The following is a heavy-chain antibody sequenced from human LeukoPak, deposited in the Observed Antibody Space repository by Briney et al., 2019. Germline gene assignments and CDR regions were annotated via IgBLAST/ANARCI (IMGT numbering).Heavy chain of an antibody. CDR1: GFTFSSYG. CDR2: IWYDGSNK. V-gene: IGHV3-33*01. Sequence: GGSLRLSCAASGFTFSSYGMHWVRQAPGKGLEWVAVIWYDGSNKYYADSVEGRFTISRDNSKNTLNLQMNSLRAEDTAVYYCARDGDPYGEFDYWGQGTLVTVSS. J-gene: IGHJ4*02. CDR3: ARDGDPYGEFDY. D-gene: IGHD4-17*01.